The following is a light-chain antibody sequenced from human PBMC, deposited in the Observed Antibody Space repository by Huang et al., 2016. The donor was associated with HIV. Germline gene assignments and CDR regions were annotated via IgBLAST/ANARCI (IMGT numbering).Light chain of an antibody. V-gene: IGKV3-15*01. Sequence: EIVMTQSPGTLSVSPGKRVTLSCRANRSVSTNLAWYQQRPGQAPRLLIYGSSTRAPGIPVRFSGSGSGTDFSLTISSLQSEDFAVYYCHQYNNWLLSFGGGTRVDI. CDR2: GSS. CDR1: RSVSTN. CDR3: HQYNNWLLS. J-gene: IGKJ4*01.